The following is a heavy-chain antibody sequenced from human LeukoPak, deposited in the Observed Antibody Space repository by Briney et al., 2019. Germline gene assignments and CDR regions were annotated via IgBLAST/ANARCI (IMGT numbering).Heavy chain of an antibody. CDR1: GFTFSSYS. J-gene: IGHJ6*02. CDR2: ISSSSSTI. V-gene: IGHV3-48*01. CDR3: AREPTYGMDV. Sequence: PGGSLRLSCAASGFTFSSYSMNWVRQAPGKGLEWVSYISSSSSTIYYADSVKGRFTISRDNAKNSLYLQMNSLRAEDTAVYYCAREPTYGMDVWGQGTTVTVSS.